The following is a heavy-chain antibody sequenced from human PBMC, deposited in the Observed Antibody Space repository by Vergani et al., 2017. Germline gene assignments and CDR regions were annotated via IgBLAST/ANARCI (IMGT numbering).Heavy chain of an antibody. CDR1: GGTFSSYA. D-gene: IGHD3-22*01. CDR3: ATTYYYDSRGSNYFDY. CDR2: SIPIFGTA. J-gene: IGHJ4*02. V-gene: IGHV1-69*01. Sequence: QVQLVQSGAEVKKPGSSVKVSCKASGGTFSSYAISWVRQAPGQGLEWMGGSIPIFGTANYAQKFQGRVTITADESTSTAYMELSSLRSEDTAVYYCATTYYYDSRGSNYFDYWGQGTLVTVSS.